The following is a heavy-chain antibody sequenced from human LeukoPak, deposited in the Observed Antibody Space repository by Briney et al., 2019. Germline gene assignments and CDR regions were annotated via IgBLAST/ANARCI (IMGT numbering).Heavy chain of an antibody. CDR1: GFTFSNVW. J-gene: IGHJ4*02. Sequence: EPGGSLRLSCAASGFTFSNVWMSWVRQAPGKGLEWVGRIKSKTDGGTTDYAAPVKGRFTISRDDSKNTLYLQMNSLKTEDTAVYYCTTYGDYEGLIDYWGQGTLVTVSS. CDR2: IKSKTDGGTT. V-gene: IGHV3-15*01. D-gene: IGHD4-17*01. CDR3: TTYGDYEGLIDY.